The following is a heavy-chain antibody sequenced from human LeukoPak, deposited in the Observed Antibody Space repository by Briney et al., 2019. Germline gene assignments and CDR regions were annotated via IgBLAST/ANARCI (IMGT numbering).Heavy chain of an antibody. J-gene: IGHJ4*02. CDR1: GFTVSSNY. CDR2: IYSGGST. D-gene: IGHD1-26*01. CDR3: ARHSGSYAYYFDY. V-gene: IGHV3-66*04. Sequence: EGSLRLSCAASGFTVSSNYMSWVRQAPGKGLEWVSVIYSGGSTYYADSVKGRFTISRDNSKNTLYLQMNSLRAKDTAVYYCARHSGSYAYYFDYWGQGTLVTVSS.